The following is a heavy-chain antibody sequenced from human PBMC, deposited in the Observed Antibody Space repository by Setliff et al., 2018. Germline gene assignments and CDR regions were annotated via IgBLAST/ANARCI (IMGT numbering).Heavy chain of an antibody. CDR1: GDSIRSSRYY. CDR3: ARDRSAYNYGLDV. Sequence: SETLSLTCTVSGDSIRSSRYYWSWVRQSPGKGLQWIGYVYHSGSTNYNPSLKSRVTISVDTSKNQFSLKVKSVTAADTAVYYCARDRSAYNYGLDVWGQGTTVTVSS. V-gene: IGHV4-61*01. J-gene: IGHJ6*01. CDR2: VYHSGST.